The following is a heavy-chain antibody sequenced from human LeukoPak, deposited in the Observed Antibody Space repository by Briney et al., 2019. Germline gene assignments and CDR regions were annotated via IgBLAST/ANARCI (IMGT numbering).Heavy chain of an antibody. CDR3: ARDPASGGAAALVGV. CDR2: ISGSGGST. D-gene: IGHD6-13*01. CDR1: GFTFSSYA. Sequence: QPGGTLRLSCAASGFTFSSYAMSWVRQAPGKGLEWVSAISGSGGSTYYADSVKGRFTISRDNSKNTLYLQMNSLRAEDTAVYYCARDPASGGAAALVGVWGQGTMVTVSS. J-gene: IGHJ3*01. V-gene: IGHV3-23*01.